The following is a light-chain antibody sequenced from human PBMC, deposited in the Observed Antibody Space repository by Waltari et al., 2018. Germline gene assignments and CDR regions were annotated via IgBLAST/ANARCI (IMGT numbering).Light chain of an antibody. CDR3: QVWDSGSAV. Sequence: SYVLTQPPSVSVAPGQTARITCGGNNVGSNNLHWYQQKPGQAPILVIYYDSDRPSGSPGRCSGSNSGNTATLTISRGEVGDEADYYRQVWDSGSAVFCGGTKLTVL. J-gene: IGLJ3*02. V-gene: IGLV3-21*04. CDR1: NVGSNN. CDR2: YDS.